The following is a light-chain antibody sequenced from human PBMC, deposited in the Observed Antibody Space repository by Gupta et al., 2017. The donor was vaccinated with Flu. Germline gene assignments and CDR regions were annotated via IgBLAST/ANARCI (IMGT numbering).Light chain of an antibody. CDR1: QRVSSN. V-gene: IGKV3-15*01. J-gene: IGKJ5*01. CDR2: GAS. Sequence: IVMPQSPATLSVSPGERATLSCRASQRVSSNLAWYQQKPGQAPSLLIFGASTRDTGIEARFSGSGSGTEFTLTISSLQSEDFAVYYCQQYNKWPITFGQGTRLEIK. CDR3: QQYNKWPIT.